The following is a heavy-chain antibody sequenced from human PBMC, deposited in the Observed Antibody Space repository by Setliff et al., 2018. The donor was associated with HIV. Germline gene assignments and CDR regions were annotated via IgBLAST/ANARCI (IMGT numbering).Heavy chain of an antibody. V-gene: IGHV4-39*01. CDR2: VSYSGSA. CDR1: GDSISSGTYY. Sequence: KSSETLSLTCSVSGDSISSGTYYWGWIRQPPGKGLEWIGSVSYSGSAFYNPSLKSRVKMSVDTSKNHLSLKLTSVTAADTAVYYCARHYAAPGAFDIWGQGTMVTVSS. CDR3: ARHYAAPGAFDI. D-gene: IGHD2-15*01. J-gene: IGHJ3*02.